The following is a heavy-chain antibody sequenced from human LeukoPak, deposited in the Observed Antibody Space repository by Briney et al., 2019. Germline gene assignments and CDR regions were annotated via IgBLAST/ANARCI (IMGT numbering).Heavy chain of an antibody. CDR3: ARYINGAFDY. D-gene: IGHD2-8*01. V-gene: IGHV1-3*01. CDR1: GYTFANYG. J-gene: IGHJ4*02. CDR2: INGGNGYT. Sequence: GASVKVSCKASGYTFANYGVHWVRHAPGQRLEWMGWINGGNGYTKCSQKFQGRVTITGDTSASTAYMELSSLRSEDTAVYYCARYINGAFDYWGQGTLVTVSS.